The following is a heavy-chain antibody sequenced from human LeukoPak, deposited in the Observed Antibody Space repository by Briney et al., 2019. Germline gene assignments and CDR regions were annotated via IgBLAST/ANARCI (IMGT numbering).Heavy chain of an antibody. CDR2: ISFDGSNK. CDR3: AREELGSSLGFDP. Sequence: GGSLRLSCAASGFTFSSYTIHWVRQPPGKGLEWVAVISFDGSNKYYADSVKGRFTISRDNSKDTLYLQMNSLRAEDTAVYYCAREELGSSLGFDPWGQGTLVTVSS. V-gene: IGHV3-30-3*01. CDR1: GFTFSSYT. J-gene: IGHJ5*02. D-gene: IGHD3-16*01.